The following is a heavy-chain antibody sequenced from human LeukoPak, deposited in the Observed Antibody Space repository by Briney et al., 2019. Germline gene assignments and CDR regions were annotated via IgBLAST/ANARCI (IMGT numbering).Heavy chain of an antibody. CDR2: ITSSSSYI. CDR1: GFTFSSYG. Sequence: IPGGSLRRSCAASGFTFSSYGMNWVRQAPGKGLEWVSSITSSSSYIYYADSVKGRFTISRDNAKNSLYLQMNSLRAEDTAVYYCARSYSSSRGTFDYWGQGTLVTVSS. CDR3: ARSYSSSRGTFDY. J-gene: IGHJ4*02. D-gene: IGHD6-6*01. V-gene: IGHV3-21*01.